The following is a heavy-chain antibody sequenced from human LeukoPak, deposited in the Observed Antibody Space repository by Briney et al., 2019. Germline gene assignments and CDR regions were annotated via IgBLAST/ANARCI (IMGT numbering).Heavy chain of an antibody. CDR2: INPNSGGT. Sequence: ASVKVSCKASGGTFSSYAISWVRQAPGQGLEWMGWINPNSGGTNYAQNFQGRVTMTRDTSITTAYMDLSRLRSDDTAVYYCARGMNYYDSSGYYGFWGQGTLVTVSS. J-gene: IGHJ4*02. D-gene: IGHD3-22*01. CDR1: GGTFSSYA. V-gene: IGHV1-2*02. CDR3: ARGMNYYDSSGYYGF.